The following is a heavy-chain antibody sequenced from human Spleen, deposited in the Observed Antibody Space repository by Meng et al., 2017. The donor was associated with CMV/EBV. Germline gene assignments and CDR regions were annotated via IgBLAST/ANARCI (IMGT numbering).Heavy chain of an antibody. CDR2: INPSGGSP. Sequence: ASVKVSCKASGYTFTSYYIHWVRQAPGQGLEWMGIINPSGGSPNYAQKCQGRVTMTRGTSTSTVYMELSSLRSEDTAVYYCARVGLGSQGYYFDFWGQGTLVTVSS. V-gene: IGHV1-46*01. CDR1: GYTFTSYY. D-gene: IGHD3-16*01. J-gene: IGHJ4*02. CDR3: ARVGLGSQGYYFDF.